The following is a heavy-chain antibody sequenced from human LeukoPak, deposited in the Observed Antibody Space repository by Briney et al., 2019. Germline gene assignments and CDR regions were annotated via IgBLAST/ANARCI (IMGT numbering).Heavy chain of an antibody. CDR1: GYSLTELP. D-gene: IGHD3-10*01. CDR2: FDPEHGET. Sequence: ASVKVSCKVSGYSLTELPMHWVRQAPGKGLEWMGGFDPEHGETIYAQKFQGRVTLTEDTSTDTAYMELSSLRSEDTAVYYCATKVARMLREVDWGQGTPVTVSS. V-gene: IGHV1-24*01. J-gene: IGHJ4*02. CDR3: ATKVARMLREVD.